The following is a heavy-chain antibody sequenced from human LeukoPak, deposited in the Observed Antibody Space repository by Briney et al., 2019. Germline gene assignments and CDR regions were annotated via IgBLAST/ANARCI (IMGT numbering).Heavy chain of an antibody. CDR2: IRSDGINK. Sequence: GGSLRLSCAASGFTFSNYGMHWVRQAPGKGLEWVAFIRSDGINKYHADSVKGRFTISRDNSKNTLYLQMNSLRAEDTAVYYCANPPTVTTFHNWGQGTLVIVSS. J-gene: IGHJ4*02. V-gene: IGHV3-30*02. CDR3: ANPPTVTTFHN. CDR1: GFTFSNYG. D-gene: IGHD4-11*01.